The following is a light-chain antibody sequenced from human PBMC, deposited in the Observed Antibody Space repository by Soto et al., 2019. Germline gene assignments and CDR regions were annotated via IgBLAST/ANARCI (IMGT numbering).Light chain of an antibody. CDR2: GAS. V-gene: IGKV3-20*01. CDR1: QRVGSNY. J-gene: IGKJ1*01. Sequence: EIVMTQSPVTLSVSPGERATLSCRASQRVGSNYLAWYQQKSGQPPRLLIHGASSRATGVPDRFSGSGSGTDFALTISSLQPEDFATYYCQQSYSTLRTFGQGTKVDIK. CDR3: QQSYSTLRT.